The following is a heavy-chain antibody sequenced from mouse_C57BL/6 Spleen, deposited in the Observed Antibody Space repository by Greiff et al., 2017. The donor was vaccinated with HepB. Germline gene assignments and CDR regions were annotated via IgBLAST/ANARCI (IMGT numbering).Heavy chain of an antibody. Sequence: DVKLVESGPVLVKPGASVKMSCKASGYTFTDYYMNWVKQSHGKSLEWIGVINPYNGGTSYNQKFKGKATLTVDKSSSTAYMELNSLTSEDSAVYYCARERDSHWYFDVWGTGTTVTVSS. J-gene: IGHJ1*03. CDR3: ARERDSHWYFDV. D-gene: IGHD6-1*01. V-gene: IGHV1-19*01. CDR1: GYTFTDYY. CDR2: INPYNGGT.